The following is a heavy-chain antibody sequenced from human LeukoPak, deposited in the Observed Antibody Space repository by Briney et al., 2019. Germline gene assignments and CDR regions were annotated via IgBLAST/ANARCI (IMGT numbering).Heavy chain of an antibody. CDR2: ISGSGGTT. J-gene: IGHJ3*02. CDR1: GFTFSSYA. Sequence: GGSLRLSCAASGFTFSSYAMTWVRQAPGKGLEWVSAISGSGGTTYYADSVKGRFTISRDNSKNMLYLQMNSLRAEDAAVYYCAKDSPLDYANITAFDIWGQGTMVTVSS. V-gene: IGHV3-23*01. D-gene: IGHD4-17*01. CDR3: AKDSPLDYANITAFDI.